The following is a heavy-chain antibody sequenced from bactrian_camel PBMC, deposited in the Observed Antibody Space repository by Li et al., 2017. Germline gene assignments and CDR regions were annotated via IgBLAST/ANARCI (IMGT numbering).Heavy chain of an antibody. CDR1: GFTVADAL. V-gene: IGHV3S55*01. J-gene: IGHJ4*01. CDR2: LGRDGTL. Sequence: HVQLVESGAGLVQPGGSLRLSCTASGFTVADALMGWYRRAPGNDCELVATLGRDGTLTYRESVKGRFTISRDNAKNTLYLEMNNLQREDTAVYYCAAAPIRPKVATSFDYWGQGTQVTVS. D-gene: IGHD5*01. CDR3: AAAPIRPKVATSFDY.